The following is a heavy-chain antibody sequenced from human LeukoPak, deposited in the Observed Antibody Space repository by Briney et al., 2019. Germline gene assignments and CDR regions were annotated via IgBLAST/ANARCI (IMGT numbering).Heavy chain of an antibody. CDR2: ISGSGGST. D-gene: IGHD6-13*01. CDR1: GFIFSSYS. V-gene: IGHV3-23*01. J-gene: IGHJ4*02. Sequence: GGSLRLSCAASGFIFSSYSMNWVRQAPGKGLEWVSAISGSGGSTYYADSVKGRFTISRDNSKNTLYLQMNSLRAEDTAVYYCAKGHSSSPFDYWGQGTLVTVSS. CDR3: AKGHSSSPFDY.